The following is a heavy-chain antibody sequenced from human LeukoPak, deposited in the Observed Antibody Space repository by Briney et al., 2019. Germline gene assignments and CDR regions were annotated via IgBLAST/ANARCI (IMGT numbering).Heavy chain of an antibody. D-gene: IGHD3-3*01. V-gene: IGHV4-59*08. CDR2: IHYSGST. J-gene: IGHJ4*02. CDR1: GGSISSYY. CDR3: ARSTYHDFWSGYYTGFLVDY. Sequence: PTETLSLTCTVSGGSISSYYWSWIRQPPGKGLEWIGYIHYSGSTNYTPSLRSRVTISVDTSKNQFSLKLSSVTAADTAVYYCARSTYHDFWSGYYTGFLVDYWGRGTLVTVSS.